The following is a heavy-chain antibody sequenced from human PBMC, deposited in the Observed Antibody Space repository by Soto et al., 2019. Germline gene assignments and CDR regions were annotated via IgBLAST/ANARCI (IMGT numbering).Heavy chain of an antibody. D-gene: IGHD5-18*01. CDR2: IFYSGST. Sequence: SVTPSRTSNGPDDSIVNNYVDLLRKPQGKGLQYIGYIFYSGSTNYNPSLKSRVAISVDTSRNQFALKLRSVTAADTATYYCARLKRRYSYGSIIDFWGRGTLVNGAS. J-gene: IGHJ4*01. V-gene: IGHV4-59*01. CDR1: DDSIVNNY. CDR3: ARLKRRYSYGSIIDF.